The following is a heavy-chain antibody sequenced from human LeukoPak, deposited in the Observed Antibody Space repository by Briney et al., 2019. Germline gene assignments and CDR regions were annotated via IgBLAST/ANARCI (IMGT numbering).Heavy chain of an antibody. CDR3: AREALFGVVDYFDY. J-gene: IGHJ4*02. CDR1: GFTLSDYY. D-gene: IGHD3-3*01. Sequence: GGSLRLSCAASGFTLSDYYMVWVRQAPGKGLEWVSLSSSSGSINYYADAVKGRFTVSRDNAKNSVYLQMNGLRAEDTAVYYCAREALFGVVDYFDYWGQGTLVSVSS. V-gene: IGHV3-11*01. CDR2: SSSSGSIN.